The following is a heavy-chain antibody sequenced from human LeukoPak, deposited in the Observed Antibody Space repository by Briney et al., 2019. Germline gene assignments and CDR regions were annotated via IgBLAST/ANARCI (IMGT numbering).Heavy chain of an antibody. V-gene: IGHV1-2*02. CDR3: ARCPKQVGFAYWHFDL. J-gene: IGHJ2*01. Sequence: SVKVSCKASVYTFTGYYIHWVRQAPGEGLEWMGWINPDSGGTNYAQKFQGRVTMTRDTSISTGYMELSRLRSDDTAVYYCARCPKQVGFAYWHFDLWGRGTLVTVSS. CDR1: VYTFTGYY. CDR2: INPDSGGT. D-gene: IGHD1-26*01.